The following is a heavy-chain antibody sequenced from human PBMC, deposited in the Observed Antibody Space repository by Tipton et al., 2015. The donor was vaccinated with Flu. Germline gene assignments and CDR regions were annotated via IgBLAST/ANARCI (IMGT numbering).Heavy chain of an antibody. CDR1: GGSISSGGYY. J-gene: IGHJ4*02. CDR2: IYRSGST. CDR3: ARLTYYYGSGTSDY. V-gene: IGHV4-39*07. D-gene: IGHD3-10*01. Sequence: TLSLTCTVSGGSISSGGYYWSWIRQPPGKGLEWIGSIYRSGSTYYNPSLKSRVTISVDTSKTQFSLKLSSVTAADTAVYYCARLTYYYGSGTSDYWGQGTLVTVSS.